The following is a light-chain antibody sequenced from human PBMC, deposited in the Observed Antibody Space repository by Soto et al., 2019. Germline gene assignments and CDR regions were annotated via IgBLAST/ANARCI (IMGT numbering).Light chain of an antibody. Sequence: QSALTQPPSASGSPGQSVTISCTGTSSDVGGYNYVSWYQQHPGKAPKLMIYEVSKRPSGVPDRFSGSKSGNTASLTVSGLQAEDEADYYCSSYAGSNHYVFETGTKVTVL. V-gene: IGLV2-8*01. J-gene: IGLJ1*01. CDR3: SSYAGSNHYV. CDR2: EVS. CDR1: SSDVGGYNY.